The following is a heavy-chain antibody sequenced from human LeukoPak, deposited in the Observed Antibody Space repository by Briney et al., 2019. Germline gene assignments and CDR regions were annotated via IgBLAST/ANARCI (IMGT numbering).Heavy chain of an antibody. V-gene: IGHV1-2*02. D-gene: IGHD3-10*01. CDR2: INPNSGGT. CDR3: AKDRGLWFGESDFDY. CDR1: GYTFTDYY. J-gene: IGHJ4*02. Sequence: ASVKVSCKASGYTFTDYYIHWVRQAPGQGLEWMGWINPNSGGTKYAQKFQGRVTMTRDTSISTAYMELSRLRSDDTAVYYCAKDRGLWFGESDFDYWGQGTLVTVSS.